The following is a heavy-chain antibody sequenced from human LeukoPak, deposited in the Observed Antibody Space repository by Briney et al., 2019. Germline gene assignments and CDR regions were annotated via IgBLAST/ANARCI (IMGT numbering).Heavy chain of an antibody. D-gene: IGHD6-13*01. CDR3: ARDSNLIAAAGYNWFDP. CDR2: INPNSGGT. CDR1: GFSFSSYG. Sequence: PGGSLRLSCAGSGFSFSSYGMHWVRQAPGQGLEWMGWINPNSGGTNYAQKFQGRVTMTRDTSISTAYMELSRLRSDDTAVYYCARDSNLIAAAGYNWFDPWGQGTLVTVSS. V-gene: IGHV1-2*02. J-gene: IGHJ5*02.